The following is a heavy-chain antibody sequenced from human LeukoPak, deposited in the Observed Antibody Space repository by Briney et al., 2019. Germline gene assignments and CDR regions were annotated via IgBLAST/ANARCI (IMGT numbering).Heavy chain of an antibody. Sequence: GGPLRLSCAASGFTFSSYWMHWVRHAPGKGLVWVSRINSDGSSTSCADSVKGRFTISRDNAKNTLYLQMNSLRAEDTAVYYCAKIGANVGFWGQGTLVTVSS. J-gene: IGHJ4*02. CDR2: INSDGSST. CDR1: GFTFSSYW. V-gene: IGHV3-74*01. CDR3: AKIGANVGF. D-gene: IGHD4/OR15-4a*01.